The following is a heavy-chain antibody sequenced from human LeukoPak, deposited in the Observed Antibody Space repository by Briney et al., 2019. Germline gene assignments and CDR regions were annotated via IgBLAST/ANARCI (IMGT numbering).Heavy chain of an antibody. CDR3: ARGATVTTYYYYYGMDV. CDR1: GYTFTSYD. J-gene: IGHJ6*02. Sequence: ASVKVSCKASGYTFTSYDINWVRQATGQGLEWMGWMTPNSGNTGYAQKFQGRVTMTRNTSISTAYMELSSLRSEDTAVYYCARGATVTTYYYYYGMDVWGQGTTVTVSS. D-gene: IGHD4-17*01. CDR2: MTPNSGNT. V-gene: IGHV1-8*01.